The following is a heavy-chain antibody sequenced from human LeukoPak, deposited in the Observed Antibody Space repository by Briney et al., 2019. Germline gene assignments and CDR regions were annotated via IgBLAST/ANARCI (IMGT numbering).Heavy chain of an antibody. CDR2: ISYDGSNK. CDR1: GFIFSDYV. D-gene: IGHD3-10*01. Sequence: GGSLRLSCAASGFIFSDYVMHWARQAPGKGLGWVAVISYDGSNKYYADSVKGRFTISRDNSKKMLYLQMSSLRAEDTAMYYCARGDGSGRSYYYYYGMDVWGQGTTVTVSS. J-gene: IGHJ6*02. V-gene: IGHV3-30-3*01. CDR3: ARGDGSGRSYYYYYGMDV.